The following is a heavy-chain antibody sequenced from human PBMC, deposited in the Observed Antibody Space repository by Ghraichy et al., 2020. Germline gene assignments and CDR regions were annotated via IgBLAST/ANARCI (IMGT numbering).Heavy chain of an antibody. J-gene: IGHJ4*02. D-gene: IGHD2-21*01. V-gene: IGHV3-23*01. Sequence: ESLNISCEASGVTFTNYAMSWVRQAPGKGLEWVAAISHSSSSAYYADSVKGRFSISRDNSKSTLYLEMNRLRADDTAVYYCAKDLQGYFSASAGFDYWGQGTQVSVSS. CDR3: AKDLQGYFSASAGFDY. CDR2: ISHSSSSA. CDR1: GVTFTNYA.